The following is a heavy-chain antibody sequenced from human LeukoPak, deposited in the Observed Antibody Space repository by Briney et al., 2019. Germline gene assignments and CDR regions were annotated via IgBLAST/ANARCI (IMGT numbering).Heavy chain of an antibody. V-gene: IGHV3-74*01. J-gene: IGHJ4*01. D-gene: IGHD3-22*01. Sequence: GGSLRLSCAASGFTFSSYWMNWARQAPGKGLVWVSRIDGGGSSTSYADSVKGRFSISRDNAKSTLYLQMSSLRAEDTAVYYCARGPGSSGGAYVGDYWGPGTLVTVSS. CDR2: IDGGGSST. CDR3: ARGPGSSGGAYVGDY. CDR1: GFTFSSYW.